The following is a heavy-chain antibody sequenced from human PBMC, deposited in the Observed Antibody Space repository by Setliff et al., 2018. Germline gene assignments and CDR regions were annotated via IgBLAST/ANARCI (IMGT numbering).Heavy chain of an antibody. Sequence: PSETLSLTCTVSGGSISSHYWSWIRQPPGKGLEWIGSIYYSGSTNYNPSLKSRVTISVDTSKNQFSLKLSSVTAADTAVYCCARVFYYDILTYAFDIWGQGTMVTVSS. CDR1: GGSISSHY. CDR3: ARVFYYDILTYAFDI. CDR2: IYYSGST. D-gene: IGHD3-9*01. V-gene: IGHV4-59*11. J-gene: IGHJ3*02.